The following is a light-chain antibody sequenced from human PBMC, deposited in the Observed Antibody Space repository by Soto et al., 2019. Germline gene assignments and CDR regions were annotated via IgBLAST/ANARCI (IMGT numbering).Light chain of an antibody. CDR2: DTS. J-gene: IGLJ3*02. CDR1: TGDVTSGHY. CDR3: LLSYSGARLGV. V-gene: IGLV7-46*01. Sequence: QAVVTQDPSLTVSPGGTVTLTCGSSTGDVTSGHYPYWFQQKPGQAPRTLIYDTSNKHSWTPARFSGSLLGGKAALTLSGAQPEDEAEYYCLLSYSGARLGVFGGGTKLTVL.